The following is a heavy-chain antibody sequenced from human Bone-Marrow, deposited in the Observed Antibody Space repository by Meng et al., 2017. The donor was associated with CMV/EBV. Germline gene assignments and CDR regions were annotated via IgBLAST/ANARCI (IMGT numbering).Heavy chain of an antibody. J-gene: IGHJ4*02. Sequence: SETLSLTCTVSGGSISSSSYYWGWIRQPPGKGLEWIGSIYYSGSTYYNPSLKSRVTISVDTSKNQFSLKLSSVTAADTAVYYCARPNCSSTSCYIDYWGQGTLVTGSS. CDR1: GGSISSSSYY. V-gene: IGHV4-39*01. CDR2: IYYSGST. D-gene: IGHD2-2*02. CDR3: ARPNCSSTSCYIDY.